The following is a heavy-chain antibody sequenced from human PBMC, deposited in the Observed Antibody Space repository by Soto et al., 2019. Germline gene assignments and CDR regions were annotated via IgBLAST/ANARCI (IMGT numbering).Heavy chain of an antibody. CDR2: IYYSGST. CDR1: GGSIISYY. CDR3: AREGDGYNPDY. V-gene: IGHV4-59*01. Sequence: SETLSLTCTVSGGSIISYYWSWIRQPPGKGLEWIGYIYYSGSTNYNPSLKSRVTISVDTSKNQFSLKLSSVTAADTAVYYCAREGDGYNPDYWGQGTLVTVSS. D-gene: IGHD5-12*01. J-gene: IGHJ4*02.